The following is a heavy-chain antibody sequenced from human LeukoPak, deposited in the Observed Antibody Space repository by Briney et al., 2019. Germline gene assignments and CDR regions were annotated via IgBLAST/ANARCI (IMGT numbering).Heavy chain of an antibody. CDR2: ISASGGST. J-gene: IGHJ4*02. D-gene: IGHD6-13*01. CDR3: ARDMSLDIAAAGTLIDY. Sequence: QPGGSLRLSCAASGFTFSNFAMSWVRQAPGKGLEWVSVISASGGSTYYADSVKGRFTISRDNSKNTLYLQMNSLRAEDTAVYYCARDMSLDIAAAGTLIDYWGQGTLVTVSS. V-gene: IGHV3-23*01. CDR1: GFTFSNFA.